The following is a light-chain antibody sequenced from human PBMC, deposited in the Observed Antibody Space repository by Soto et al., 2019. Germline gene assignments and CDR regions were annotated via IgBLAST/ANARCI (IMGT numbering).Light chain of an antibody. CDR1: SSNIGSNT. V-gene: IGLV1-44*01. J-gene: IGLJ3*02. Sequence: QSVLTQPPSASGTHGKRVTISCSGSSSNIGSNTVNWYLQLPGTAPKLLIYSSNKRPSGVPDRFSGSQSGTAASLAISGLQSEDESDSYCAAWDYSLTDRVFGGGPNLTVL. CDR3: AAWDYSLTDRV. CDR2: SSN.